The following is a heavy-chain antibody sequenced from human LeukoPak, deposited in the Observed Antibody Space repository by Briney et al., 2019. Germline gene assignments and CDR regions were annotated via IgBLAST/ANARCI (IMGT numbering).Heavy chain of an antibody. CDR3: ARVTGYMIEDYFDY. CDR2: IIHSGST. Sequence: PSETLSPTCAVYGGSFSGYYWSWIRQPPGKGLEWIGEIIHSGSTSYNPSLKSRVTISVDTSKNQFSLKLSSVTAADAAVYYCARVTGYMIEDYFDYWGQGTLVTVSS. CDR1: GGSFSGYY. V-gene: IGHV4-34*12. J-gene: IGHJ4*02. D-gene: IGHD3-22*01.